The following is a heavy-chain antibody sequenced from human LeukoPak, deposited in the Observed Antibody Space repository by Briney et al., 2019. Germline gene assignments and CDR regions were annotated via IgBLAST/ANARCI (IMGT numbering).Heavy chain of an antibody. CDR3: ARDGGSRDFWSGHLYYFDY. CDR2: ISSSSSYI. D-gene: IGHD3-3*01. V-gene: IGHV3-21*01. J-gene: IGHJ4*02. Sequence: GSLRLSCAASGFTFSSYSMNCVRQAPGKGLEWVSSISSSSSYIYYADSVKGRFTISRDNAKNSLYLQMNSLRAEETAVYYCARDGGSRDFWSGHLYYFDYWGQGTLVTVSS. CDR1: GFTFSSYS.